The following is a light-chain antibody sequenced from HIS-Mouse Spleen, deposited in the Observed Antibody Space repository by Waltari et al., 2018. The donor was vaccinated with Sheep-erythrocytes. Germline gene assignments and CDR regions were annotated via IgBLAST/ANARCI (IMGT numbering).Light chain of an antibody. CDR1: TLPKKY. CDR3: SSTDSSGNHWV. J-gene: IGLJ3*02. CDR2: EDS. V-gene: IGLV3-10*01. Sequence: SYDLTQQPSMSVSPGQTARITRSGDTLPKKYAYRYQQKSGQAPELVIYEDSKRPSGITERISGSSEWTMSTSTISGAQVEDDADYYYSSTDSSGNHWVFGGGPKLTVL.